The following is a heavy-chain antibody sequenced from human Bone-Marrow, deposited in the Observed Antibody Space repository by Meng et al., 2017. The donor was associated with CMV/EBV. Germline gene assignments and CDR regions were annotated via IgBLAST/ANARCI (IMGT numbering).Heavy chain of an antibody. V-gene: IGHV4-31*03. D-gene: IGHD3-9*01. Sequence: LRLSCTVSGGSISSGGYYWSWIRQHPGKGLEWIGYIYYSGSTYYNPSLKSRVTISVDTSKNQFSLKLSSVTAADTAVYYCASAPYYDILTGYSTPYYGMDVWGQGTTVTFSS. CDR3: ASAPYYDILTGYSTPYYGMDV. CDR1: GGSISSGGYY. J-gene: IGHJ6*02. CDR2: IYYSGST.